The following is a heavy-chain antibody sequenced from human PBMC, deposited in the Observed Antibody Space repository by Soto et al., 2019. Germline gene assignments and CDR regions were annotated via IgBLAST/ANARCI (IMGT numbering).Heavy chain of an antibody. CDR3: ARCSQSLLLIYGSSWYGVCAFDI. CDR1: GFTFSSYA. Sequence: GGSLRLSCAASGFTFSSYAMSWVRQAPGKGLEWVSAISGSGGSKYYADSVKGRFTNSRDNSKNTLCLQMNSLRAEDTGVYYRARCSQSLLLIYGSSWYGVCAFDIGGQGTMVTVSS. J-gene: IGHJ3*02. CDR2: ISGSGGSK. V-gene: IGHV3-23*01. D-gene: IGHD6-13*01.